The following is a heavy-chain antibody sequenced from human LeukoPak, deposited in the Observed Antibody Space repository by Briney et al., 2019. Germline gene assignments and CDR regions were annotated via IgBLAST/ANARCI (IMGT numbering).Heavy chain of an antibody. CDR1: GFTFSSYS. V-gene: IGHV3-15*04. J-gene: IGHJ4*02. CDR3: TVGIGDH. Sequence: GGSLRLSCAASGFTFSSYSMNWVRQAPGKGLEWVGRIETETNGGTTDYAAHVKGRFTISRDDSDNTVYLQITSLKTEDTGVYYCTVGIGDHWGQGTLVTVSS. D-gene: IGHD3-10*01. CDR2: IETETNGGTT.